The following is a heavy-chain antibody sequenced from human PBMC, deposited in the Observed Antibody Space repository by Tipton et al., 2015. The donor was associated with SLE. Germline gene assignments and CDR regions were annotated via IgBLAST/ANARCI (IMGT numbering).Heavy chain of an antibody. J-gene: IGHJ5*02. Sequence: TLSLTCTVSGGSISSYYWTWIRQTPGKGLEWIGNVHYSGTTNYNPSLKSRVSISVDMSKNEVSLKLTSVTAGDTAVYYCARGGYDILTGSKRFDPWGQGILVTVPS. CDR3: ARGGYDILTGSKRFDP. CDR2: VHYSGTT. V-gene: IGHV4-59*01. CDR1: GGSISSYY. D-gene: IGHD3-9*01.